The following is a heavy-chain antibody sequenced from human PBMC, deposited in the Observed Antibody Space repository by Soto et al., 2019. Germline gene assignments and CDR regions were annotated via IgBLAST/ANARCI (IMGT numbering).Heavy chain of an antibody. Sequence: PVGSLRLSCAASGFTFSSYGMHWVRQAPGKGLEWVAVIWYDGSNKYYADSVKGRFTISRDNSKNTLYLQMNSLRAEDTAVYYCARDPFFHRQHYYYGMDVWGQGTTVTVSS. V-gene: IGHV3-33*01. CDR1: GFTFSSYG. J-gene: IGHJ6*02. CDR3: ARDPFFHRQHYYYGMDV. D-gene: IGHD6-13*01. CDR2: IWYDGSNK.